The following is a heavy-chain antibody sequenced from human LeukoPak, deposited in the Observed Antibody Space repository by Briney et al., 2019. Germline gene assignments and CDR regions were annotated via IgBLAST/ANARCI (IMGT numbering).Heavy chain of an antibody. Sequence: PSETLSLTCTVSGGSISSSSYYWGWIRQPPGKGLEWIGSIYYSGSTYYNPSLKSRVTISVDTSKNQFSLKLSSVTAADTAVYYCAKDGVVYYFDYWGQGTLVTVSS. CDR1: GGSISSSSYY. V-gene: IGHV4-39*07. J-gene: IGHJ4*02. D-gene: IGHD3-3*01. CDR3: AKDGVVYYFDY. CDR2: IYYSGST.